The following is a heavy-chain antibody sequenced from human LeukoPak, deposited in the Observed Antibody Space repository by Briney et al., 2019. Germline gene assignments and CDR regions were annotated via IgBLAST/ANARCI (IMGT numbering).Heavy chain of an antibody. J-gene: IGHJ4*02. CDR2: LSYDGTKT. V-gene: IGHV3-30*18. CDR3: ANEGPNFDY. D-gene: IGHD2-8*01. CDR1: GFTFSSYG. Sequence: PGGSLRLSCAASGFTFSSYGMHWVRQAPGKGLEWVAVLSYDGTKTGYVDSVKGRFTISRDNSKNTVYLQMNSLRAEDTAVYYCANEGPNFDYWGQGTLVTVSS.